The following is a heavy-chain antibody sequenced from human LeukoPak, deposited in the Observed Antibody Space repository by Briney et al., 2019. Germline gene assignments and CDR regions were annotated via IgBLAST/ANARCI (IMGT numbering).Heavy chain of an antibody. CDR2: IYDTGNT. D-gene: IGHD6-19*01. V-gene: IGHV4-59*01. CDR1: GGSISSYY. J-gene: IGHJ5*02. CDR3: ARHGYSSGSLAWFDP. Sequence: SETLSLTCTVSGGSISSYYWSWVRQPPGKGLEWIGHIYDTGNTNYNPSLKSRVTISVDTSKNQFSLKLSSVTAADTAVYYCARHGYSSGSLAWFDPWGQGTQVTVSS.